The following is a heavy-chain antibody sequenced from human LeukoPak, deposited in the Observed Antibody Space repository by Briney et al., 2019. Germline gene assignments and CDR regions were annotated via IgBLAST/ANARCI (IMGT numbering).Heavy chain of an antibody. CDR3: ARVSWDDAFDI. D-gene: IGHD1-26*01. Sequence: GGSLRLSCAASGFTFSSYDMHWVRQATGKGLEWVSAIGTAGDTYYPGSVKGRFTISRENARNSLYLQMNSLRAGDTAVYYCARVSWDDAFDIWGQGTMVTVSS. CDR2: IGTAGDT. J-gene: IGHJ3*02. CDR1: GFTFSSYD. V-gene: IGHV3-13*01.